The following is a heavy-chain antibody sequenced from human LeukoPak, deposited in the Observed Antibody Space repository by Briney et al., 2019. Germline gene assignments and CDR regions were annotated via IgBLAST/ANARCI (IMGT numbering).Heavy chain of an antibody. V-gene: IGHV1-69*13. CDR1: GGTFSSYA. CDR2: ITPIFGTA. D-gene: IGHD3-22*01. J-gene: IGHJ4*02. CDR3: AKSSGYYFLPDY. Sequence: SVKVSCKASGGTFSSYAISWVRQAPGQGLEWMGGITPIFGTANYAQKFQGRVTITADESTSTAYMELSSLRSEDTAVYYCAKSSGYYFLPDYWGQGTLVTVSS.